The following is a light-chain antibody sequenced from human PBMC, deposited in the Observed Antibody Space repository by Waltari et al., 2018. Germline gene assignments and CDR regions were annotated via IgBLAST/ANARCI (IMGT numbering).Light chain of an antibody. CDR2: TAS. V-gene: IGKV3-20*01. Sequence: EIVLTQSPGTLSLSPGERATLSCRASQSVASNYLAWYQQKPGQAPRLLMYTASRRASGIPDRFSVSGSGTDFTLTISRLEPEDCAVYYCQQYGTSPLTFGGGTRVDLK. J-gene: IGKJ4*01. CDR1: QSVASNY. CDR3: QQYGTSPLT.